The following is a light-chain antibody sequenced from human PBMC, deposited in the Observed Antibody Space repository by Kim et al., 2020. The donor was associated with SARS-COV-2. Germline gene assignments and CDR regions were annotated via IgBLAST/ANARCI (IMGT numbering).Light chain of an antibody. V-gene: IGKV3-20*01. Sequence: SGERATLSCRASQSVSNNYLAWYQQKPAQAPRLLIYGASTRATGIPDRFSGSGAGTDFTLTISRLEPEDFAVYYCQQFGNSPPVSFGGGTKVDIK. CDR3: QQFGNSPPVS. CDR1: QSVSNNY. J-gene: IGKJ4*01. CDR2: GAS.